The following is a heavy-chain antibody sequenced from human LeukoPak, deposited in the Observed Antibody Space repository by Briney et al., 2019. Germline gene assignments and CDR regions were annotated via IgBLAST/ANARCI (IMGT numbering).Heavy chain of an antibody. V-gene: IGHV4-30-4*08. D-gene: IGHD2-15*01. Sequence: SETLSLTCTVSGGSISSGDYYWSWIRQPPGKGLEWIGYIYYSGSTYYNPSLKSRVTISVDTSKNQFSLKLSSVTAADTAVYYCARWPSRYCSGGSCYYYFYYMDVWGKGTTVTVSS. CDR1: GGSISSGDYY. CDR2: IYYSGST. J-gene: IGHJ6*03. CDR3: ARWPSRYCSGGSCYYYFYYMDV.